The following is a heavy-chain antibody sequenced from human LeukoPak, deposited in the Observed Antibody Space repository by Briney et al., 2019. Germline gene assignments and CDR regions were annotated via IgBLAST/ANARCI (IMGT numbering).Heavy chain of an antibody. J-gene: IGHJ4*02. CDR2: IRSKANNYAT. CDR3: ARGFTGNLGDY. Sequence: PGGSLRLSCAASGFTFSGSTMHWVRQASGKGLEWVGRIRSKANNYATAYATSVKGRFTLSRDDSKNTAYLQMNSLKTEDTAVYYCARGFTGNLGDYWGQGTLVTVSS. D-gene: IGHD1-1*01. CDR1: GFTFSGST. V-gene: IGHV3-73*01.